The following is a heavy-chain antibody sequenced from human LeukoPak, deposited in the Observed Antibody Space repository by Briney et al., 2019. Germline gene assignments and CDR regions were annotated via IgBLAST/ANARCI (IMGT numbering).Heavy chain of an antibody. V-gene: IGHV3-53*01. J-gene: IGHJ3*02. CDR3: ARALRRGQQLGAFDI. CDR2: IYSGGST. CDR1: GFTVSSNY. D-gene: IGHD5-18*01. Sequence: GGSLRLSCAASGFTVSSNYMSWVRQAPGKGLKWVSVIYSGGSTYYADSVKGRFTISRDNSKNTLYLQMNSLRAEDTAVYYCARALRRGQQLGAFDIWGQGTMVTVSS.